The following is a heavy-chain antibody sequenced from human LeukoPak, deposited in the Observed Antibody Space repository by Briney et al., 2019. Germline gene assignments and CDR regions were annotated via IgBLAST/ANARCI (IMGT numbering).Heavy chain of an antibody. J-gene: IGHJ4*02. D-gene: IGHD3-3*01. CDR2: ISAYNGNT. CDR1: GYTFTSYG. CDR3: ARDGYDFWSGYYTLDY. Sequence: GASVKVSCKASGYTFTSYGISWVRQAPGQGLEWMGWISAYNGNTNYAQKLQGRVTMTTDTSTSTAYMELRSLRSDDTAVYYCARDGYDFWSGYYTLDYWGQGTLVTVSS. V-gene: IGHV1-18*01.